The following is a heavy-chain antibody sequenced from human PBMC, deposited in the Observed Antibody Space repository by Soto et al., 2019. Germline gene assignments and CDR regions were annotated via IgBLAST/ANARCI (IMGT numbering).Heavy chain of an antibody. CDR3: ATASVGAPWYFDY. Sequence: ASVKVSCNGSGYTLTAVSMHWVRQAPGKGPEWMGGFDPEDGETIYAQKFQGRVTMTEDTSTDTAYMELSSLRSEDTAVYYCATASVGAPWYFDYWGQGTLVTVSS. CDR1: GYTLTAVS. J-gene: IGHJ4*02. CDR2: FDPEDGET. D-gene: IGHD1-26*01. V-gene: IGHV1-24*01.